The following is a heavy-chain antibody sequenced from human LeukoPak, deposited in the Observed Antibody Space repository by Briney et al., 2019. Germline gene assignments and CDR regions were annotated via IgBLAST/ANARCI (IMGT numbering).Heavy chain of an antibody. CDR1: GFSFSNYA. Sequence: GGSLRLSCAASGFSFSNYAVGWVSQAPGKGLEWLSTFTGSGGSTYYADSVKGRFTISRDNSKNTLYLQMNSLRAEDTAVYYCAKGSRSGGSYYFDYWGQGTLVTVSS. CDR3: AKGSRSGGSYYFDY. J-gene: IGHJ4*02. V-gene: IGHV3-23*01. CDR2: FTGSGGST. D-gene: IGHD2-15*01.